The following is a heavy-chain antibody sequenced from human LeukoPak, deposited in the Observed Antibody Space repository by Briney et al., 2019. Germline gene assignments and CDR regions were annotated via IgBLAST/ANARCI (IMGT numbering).Heavy chain of an antibody. Sequence: GGSLRLSCAASGFTFSTYVMHWVRQAPGQGLEWVAFISYDGGSKNYAEAVKGRLTISGDNSKNTLYLQMTSLRAEDTAVYYCARNWGLDFWGQGTLVTVSS. CDR2: ISYDGGSK. CDR3: ARNWGLDF. V-gene: IGHV3-30-3*01. D-gene: IGHD3-16*01. J-gene: IGHJ4*02. CDR1: GFTFSTYV.